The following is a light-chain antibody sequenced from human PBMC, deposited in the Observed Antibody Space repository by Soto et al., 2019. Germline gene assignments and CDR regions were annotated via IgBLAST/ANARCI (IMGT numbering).Light chain of an antibody. CDR3: QQSYTVPLT. CDR1: QSIGGY. V-gene: IGKV1-39*01. J-gene: IGKJ1*01. CDR2: AAS. Sequence: ENQVSHSPFSLSATIGDRVTITCRASQSIGGYLTWYQQLPGKAPKLLIFAASGLQSGVPSRFSGSGSGTDFTFIISSLQPEDSATYYCQQSYTVPLTFGQGTKVDI.